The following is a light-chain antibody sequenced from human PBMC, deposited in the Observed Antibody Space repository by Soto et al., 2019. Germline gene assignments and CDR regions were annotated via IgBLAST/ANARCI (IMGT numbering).Light chain of an antibody. V-gene: IGKV3-15*01. Sequence: EIVMTQSPATLSVSPGERATLSCRASQGIGDTLAWYQQKPGQTPRLLIYDTSTWATGVPARFSGSRSGAEFTLTINSLQSEDFGVYYCHRYNNWPLTFGGGTKVEVK. CDR3: HRYNNWPLT. J-gene: IGKJ4*01. CDR1: QGIGDT. CDR2: DTS.